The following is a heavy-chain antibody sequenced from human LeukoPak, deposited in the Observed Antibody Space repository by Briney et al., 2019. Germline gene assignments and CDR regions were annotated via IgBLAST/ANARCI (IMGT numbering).Heavy chain of an antibody. V-gene: IGHV4-30-2*01. Sequence: SETLSLTCAVSGGSISSGGYSWSWIRQPPGKGLEWIGYIYHSGSTYYNPSLKSRVTISVDRSKNQFSLKLSSVTAADTAVYYCASRTAMVLPEAFDIWGQGTMVTVSS. CDR3: ASRTAMVLPEAFDI. D-gene: IGHD5-18*01. CDR1: GGSISSGGYS. CDR2: IYHSGST. J-gene: IGHJ3*02.